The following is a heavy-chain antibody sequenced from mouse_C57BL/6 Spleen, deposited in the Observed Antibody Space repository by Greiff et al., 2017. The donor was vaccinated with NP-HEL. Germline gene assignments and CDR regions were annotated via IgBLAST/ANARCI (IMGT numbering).Heavy chain of an antibody. CDR1: GFNFKDYY. J-gene: IGHJ1*03. Sequence: EVQLQQSGAGLVKPGASVKLSCTASGFNFKDYYMHWVRQGTEQGLEWIGRIDPEGGDTKYAANFKGKAIITADTAYNTGILHRSSLTSEDTAVDCCARSGWLEEYFEGWGTGTTVTVSS. V-gene: IGHV14-2*01. D-gene: IGHD2-3*01. CDR2: IDPEGGDT. CDR3: ARSGWLEEYFEG.